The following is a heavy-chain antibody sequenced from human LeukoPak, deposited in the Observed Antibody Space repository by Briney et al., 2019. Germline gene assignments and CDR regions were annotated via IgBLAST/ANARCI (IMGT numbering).Heavy chain of an antibody. CDR1: GFTLDDYT. D-gene: IGHD3-10*02. CDR3: AELGITMIGGV. V-gene: IGHV3-20*04. Sequence: GGSLRLSCAASGFTLDDYTMSWVRQAPGKGLEWVSGINWNGGSTGYVDSVKGRFTISRDNAKNSLYLQMNSLRAEDTAVYYCAELGITMIGGVWGKGTTVTISS. CDR2: INWNGGST. J-gene: IGHJ6*04.